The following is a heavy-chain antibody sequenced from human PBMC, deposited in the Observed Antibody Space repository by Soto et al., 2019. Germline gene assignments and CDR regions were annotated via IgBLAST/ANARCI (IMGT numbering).Heavy chain of an antibody. V-gene: IGHV4-30-2*01. CDR2: IYHSGST. J-gene: IGHJ5*02. Sequence: SETLSLTCAVSGGSISSGGYSWSWIRQPPGKGLEWIGYIYHSGSTYYNPSLKSRVTISVDRSKNQFSLKLSSVTAADTAVYYCASASRLQYPNWFDPWGQGTLVTVSS. D-gene: IGHD4-4*01. CDR3: ASASRLQYPNWFDP. CDR1: GGSISSGGYS.